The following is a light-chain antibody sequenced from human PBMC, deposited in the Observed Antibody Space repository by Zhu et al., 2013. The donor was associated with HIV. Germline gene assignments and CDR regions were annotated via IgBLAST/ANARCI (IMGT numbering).Light chain of an antibody. V-gene: IGKV1-27*01. CDR2: ATS. CDR1: QDIANN. Sequence: DIQMTQSPSSVSASVGDRVTITCRATQDIANNLAWYQQKPGKAPTLLLYATSTLQPGVPSRFRGSGSGTGFTLTISNFQPDDVAVYFCQQYNSAPLTFGGGTNVEI. J-gene: IGKJ4*01. CDR3: QQYNSAPLT.